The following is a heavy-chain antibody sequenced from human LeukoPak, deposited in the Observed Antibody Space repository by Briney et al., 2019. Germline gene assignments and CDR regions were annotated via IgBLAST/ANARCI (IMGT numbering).Heavy chain of an antibody. CDR2: IYYSGGT. V-gene: IGHV4-59*08. Sequence: PSETLSLTCTVSGGSISSYYWSWIRQPPGKGLEWIGYIYYSGGTNYNPSLKSRVTISVDTSKNQFSLKLSSVTAADTAVYYCARRFVQEHELFDPWGQGTLVTVSS. CDR3: ARRFVQEHELFDP. D-gene: IGHD1-7*01. J-gene: IGHJ5*02. CDR1: GGSISSYY.